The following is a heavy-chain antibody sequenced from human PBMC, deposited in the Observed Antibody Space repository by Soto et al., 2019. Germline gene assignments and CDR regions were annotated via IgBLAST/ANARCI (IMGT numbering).Heavy chain of an antibody. CDR1: GGTFSSYA. CDR2: IIPIFGTA. D-gene: IGHD3-22*01. J-gene: IGHJ4*02. V-gene: IGHV1-69*01. CDR3: ASPSHSSGYYYEGGPYDY. Sequence: QVQLVQSGAEVKKPGSSVKVSCKASGGTFSSYAISWVRQAPGQGLEWMGGIIPIFGTANYAQKFQGRVTITADESTSPAYMELSSLRSEDTAVYYCASPSHSSGYYYEGGPYDYWGQGTLVTVSS.